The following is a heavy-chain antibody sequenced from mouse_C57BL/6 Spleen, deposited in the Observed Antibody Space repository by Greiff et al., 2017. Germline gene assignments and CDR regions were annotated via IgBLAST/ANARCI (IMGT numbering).Heavy chain of an antibody. V-gene: IGHV1-5*01. J-gene: IGHJ2*01. CDR1: GYTFTSYW. CDR3: TREGITTVVAPLSFHS. D-gene: IGHD1-1*01. CDR2: IYPGNSDT. Sequence: VQLQQSGTVLARPGASVKMSCKTSGYTFTSYWMHWVKQRPGQGLEWIGAIYPGNSDTSYNQKFKGKAKLTAVTSASTAYMELSSLTHADSAVYYCTREGITTVVAPLSFHSWGQGTPLTVSS.